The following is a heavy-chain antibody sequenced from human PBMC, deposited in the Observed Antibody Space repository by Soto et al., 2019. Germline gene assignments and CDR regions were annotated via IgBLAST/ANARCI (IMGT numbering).Heavy chain of an antibody. Sequence: ASVTVSCTASGYTFTSYGIRWVRQAPGQGLEWMGWISAYNGNTNYAQKLQGRVTMTTDTSTSTAYTEPRSLRSDDTAVYYCARGIAAAGPSVAPWGQGTLVTVAS. V-gene: IGHV1-18*01. CDR3: ARGIAAAGPSVAP. D-gene: IGHD6-13*01. J-gene: IGHJ5*02. CDR1: GYTFTSYG. CDR2: ISAYNGNT.